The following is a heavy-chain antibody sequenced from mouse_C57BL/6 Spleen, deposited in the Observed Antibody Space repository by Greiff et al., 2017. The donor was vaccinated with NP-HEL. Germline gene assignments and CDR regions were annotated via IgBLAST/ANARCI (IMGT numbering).Heavy chain of an antibody. CDR1: GYTFTSYW. CDR2: IDPSDSYT. J-gene: IGHJ1*03. D-gene: IGHD5-1*01. V-gene: IGHV1-69*01. Sequence: VQWVESGAELVMPGASVKLSCKASGYTFTSYWMHWVKQRPGQGLEWIGEIDPSDSYTNYNQKFKGKSTLTVDKSSSTAYMQLSSLTSEDSAVYYCATYPHGYFDVWGTGTTVTVSS. CDR3: ATYPHGYFDV.